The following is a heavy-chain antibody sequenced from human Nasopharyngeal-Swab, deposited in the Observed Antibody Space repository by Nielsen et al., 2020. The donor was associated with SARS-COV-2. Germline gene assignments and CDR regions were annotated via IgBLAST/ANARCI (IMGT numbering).Heavy chain of an antibody. J-gene: IGHJ5*02. CDR3: AAITGDTATGKGHPLGFDP. V-gene: IGHV1-18*01. CDR2: ISAYNGNT. CDR1: GYTFTSYG. Sequence: ASVKVSCKASGYTFTSYGISWVRQAPGQGLVWMGWISAYNGNTNYAQKLQGRVTMTTDTSTSTAYMELRSLRSDDTAVYYCAAITGDTATGKGHPLGFDPWGQGTLVTVSS. D-gene: IGHD5-18*01.